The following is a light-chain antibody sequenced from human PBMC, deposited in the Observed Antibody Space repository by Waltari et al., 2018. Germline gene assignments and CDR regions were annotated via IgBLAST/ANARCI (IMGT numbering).Light chain of an antibody. CDR3: AAWDASLNALL. CDR1: RSNIGTNT. CDR2: SNN. V-gene: IGLV1-44*01. Sequence: QSMLTQPPTASGTPGQRVTISCSGGRSNIGTNTVNWYQQVPGTAPKLLIYSNNQRPSGVPDRFPGSRSGTSASLAISGPQSEDEGEYYCAAWDASLNALLFGGGTTLTVL. J-gene: IGLJ2*01.